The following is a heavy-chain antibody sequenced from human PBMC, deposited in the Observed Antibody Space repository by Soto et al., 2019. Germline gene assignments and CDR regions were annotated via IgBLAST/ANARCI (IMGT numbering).Heavy chain of an antibody. CDR2: IYYSGST. V-gene: IGHV4-31*03. Sequence: KPSETLSLTCTVSGGSISSGGYYWSWIRQHPGKGLEWIGYIYYSGSTYYNPSLKSRVTISVDTSKNQFSLKLSSVTAADTAVYYCARDTVHKTYHIAARRSWFDPWGQGTLVTVSS. CDR3: ARDTVHKTYHIAARRSWFDP. CDR1: GGSISSGGYY. D-gene: IGHD6-6*01. J-gene: IGHJ5*02.